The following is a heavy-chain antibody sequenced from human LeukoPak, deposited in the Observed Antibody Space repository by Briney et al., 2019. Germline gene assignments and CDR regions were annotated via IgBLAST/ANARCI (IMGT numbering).Heavy chain of an antibody. CDR1: GYTFTSYG. CDR3: ARDYEVGGSWSRGYGMDV. J-gene: IGHJ6*02. CDR2: ISAYNGNT. V-gene: IGHV1-18*01. Sequence: GASVKVSCKASGYTFTSYGISWVRQAPGQGLEWMGWISAYNGNTNYAQKLQGGVTMTTDTSTSTAYMELRSLRSDDTAVYYCARDYEVGGSWSRGYGMDVWGQGTTVTVSS. D-gene: IGHD2-15*01.